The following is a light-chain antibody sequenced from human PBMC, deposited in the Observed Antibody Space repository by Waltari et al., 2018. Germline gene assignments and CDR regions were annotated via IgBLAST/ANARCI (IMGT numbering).Light chain of an antibody. CDR1: QSISSY. CDR2: AAS. CDR3: QQSYSTPYT. J-gene: IGKJ2*01. Sequence: DIQMTQSPSPLSPSVGDRVTITCRASQSISSYLNWYQQKPGKAPKLLIYAASSLQSGVPARFSGSGSGTDFTLTISSLQTEDFATYYCQQSYSTPYTFGQGTKLEIK. V-gene: IGKV1-39*01.